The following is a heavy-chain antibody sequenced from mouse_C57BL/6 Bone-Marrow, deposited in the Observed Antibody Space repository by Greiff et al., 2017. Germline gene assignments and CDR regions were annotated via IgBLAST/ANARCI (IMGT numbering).Heavy chain of an antibody. J-gene: IGHJ3*01. V-gene: IGHV5-17*01. Sequence: EVMLVESGGGLVKPGGSLKLSCAASGFTFSDYGMHWVRQAPEKGLEWVAYISSGSSTIYYADTVKGRFTISRDNAKNTLFRQMTSLRSEDTAMYYCARDYDYDDGAWFAYWGQGTLVTVSA. CDR1: GFTFSDYG. D-gene: IGHD2-4*01. CDR3: ARDYDYDDGAWFAY. CDR2: ISSGSSTI.